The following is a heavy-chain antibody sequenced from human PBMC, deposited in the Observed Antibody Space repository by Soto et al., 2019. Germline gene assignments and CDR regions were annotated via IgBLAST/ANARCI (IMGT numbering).Heavy chain of an antibody. Sequence: SETLSLTCTVSGGSISSYYWSWIRQPPGKGLKWIGYIYYSGSTNYNPSLKSRVTISVDTSKNQFSLKLSSVTAVDTAVYYCARGLTGPYFQHWGQGTLVTVSS. CDR1: GGSISSYY. CDR2: IYYSGST. J-gene: IGHJ1*01. CDR3: ARGLTGPYFQH. D-gene: IGHD7-27*01. V-gene: IGHV4-59*01.